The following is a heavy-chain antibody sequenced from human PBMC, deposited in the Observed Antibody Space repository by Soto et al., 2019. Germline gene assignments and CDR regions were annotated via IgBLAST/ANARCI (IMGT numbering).Heavy chain of an antibody. Sequence: GGSLRLSCSASGFTFSSYAMSWVRQAPGKGLEWVSAISGSGGSTYYADSVKGRFTISRDNSKNTLYLQMNSLRAEDTAVYYCAKDDSSAPAAPFEYWGQGTLVTVSS. D-gene: IGHD6-25*01. CDR2: ISGSGGST. J-gene: IGHJ4*02. V-gene: IGHV3-23*01. CDR1: GFTFSSYA. CDR3: AKDDSSAPAAPFEY.